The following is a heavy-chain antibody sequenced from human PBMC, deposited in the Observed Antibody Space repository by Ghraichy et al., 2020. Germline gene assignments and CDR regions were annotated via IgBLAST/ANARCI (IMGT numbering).Heavy chain of an antibody. CDR2: VYPGDSNT. D-gene: IGHD3-10*01. V-gene: IGHV5-51*01. Sequence: KVSCKGSGYTFSNYWIGWVRQVPGKGLEWMGVVYPGDSNTRYSPSFQGQVTVSADKSINTAYLQWSSLKASDTATYYCARGAVGAKWGIKYFDQWGRGPLVTVSS. J-gene: IGHJ4*02. CDR1: GYTFSNYW. CDR3: ARGAVGAKWGIKYFDQ.